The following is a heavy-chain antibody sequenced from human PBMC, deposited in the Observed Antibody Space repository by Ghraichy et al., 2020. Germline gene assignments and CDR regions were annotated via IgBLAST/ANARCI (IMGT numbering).Heavy chain of an antibody. CDR1: GFTFSTYG. Sequence: GGSLRLSCAASGFTFSTYGMHWVRQAPGKGLEWVAVILYDGSNKYYADSVKGRFTISRDNSKNTLYLQMNSLRAEDTAVYYCAKDGGSYFGMYYYYMDVWGNGTTVTVSS. CDR2: ILYDGSNK. J-gene: IGHJ6*03. D-gene: IGHD1-26*01. V-gene: IGHV3-30*18. CDR3: AKDGGSYFGMYYYYMDV.